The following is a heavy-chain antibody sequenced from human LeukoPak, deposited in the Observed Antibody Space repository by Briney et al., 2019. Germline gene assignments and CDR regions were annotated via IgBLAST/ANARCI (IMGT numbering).Heavy chain of an antibody. CDR1: GFTFDDYA. D-gene: IGHD6-13*01. CDR3: AKDGEGPSSSWPKIGNWFDP. V-gene: IGHV3-43*02. Sequence: GGSLRLSCAASGFTFDDYAMHWVRQAPGKGLEWVSLISGHGGSTYYADSVKGRFTISRDNSKNSLYLQMNSLRTEDTALYYCAKDGEGPSSSWPKIGNWFDPWGQGTLVTVSS. J-gene: IGHJ5*02. CDR2: ISGHGGST.